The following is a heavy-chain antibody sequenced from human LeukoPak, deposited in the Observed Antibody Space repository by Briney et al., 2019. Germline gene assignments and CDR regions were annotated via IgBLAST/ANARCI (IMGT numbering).Heavy chain of an antibody. CDR3: AREFGSGYYYPGY. D-gene: IGHD3-22*01. CDR1: GFTFSIYA. CDR2: ISYDGSKK. J-gene: IGHJ4*02. Sequence: GGSLRLSCAASGFTFSIYAMHWVRQGPGKGLEWLAVISYDGSKKYYADSVKGRLTISRDNSKNTLYLQMNSLRAEDTAVYYCAREFGSGYYYPGYWGQGTLVTVSS. V-gene: IGHV3-30*04.